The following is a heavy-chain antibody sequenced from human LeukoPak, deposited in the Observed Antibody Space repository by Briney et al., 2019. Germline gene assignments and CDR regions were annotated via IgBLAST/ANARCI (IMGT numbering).Heavy chain of an antibody. D-gene: IGHD3-22*01. Sequence: SETLSLTCTVSGASISSSRYYWGWIRQPPGKGLEWIGYIYYSGSTNYNPSLKCRFTVSVDTSKNQFSLKLSSVTAADTAVYYCARGGPLAGSGYWGYWGQGTLVTVSS. CDR2: IYYSGST. V-gene: IGHV4-61*05. CDR1: GASISSSRYY. CDR3: ARGGPLAGSGYWGY. J-gene: IGHJ4*02.